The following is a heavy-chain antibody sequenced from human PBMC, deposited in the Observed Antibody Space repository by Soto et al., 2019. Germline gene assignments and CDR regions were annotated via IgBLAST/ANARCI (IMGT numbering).Heavy chain of an antibody. D-gene: IGHD5-18*01. CDR2: VWYDGSNQ. J-gene: IGHJ4*02. CDR1: GFTFRSYG. V-gene: IGHV3-33*01. Sequence: GGSLRLSCAASGFTFRSYGMHWVRQAPGKGLEWVAVVWYDGSNQYYSDSAKGRFTISRDNSKSTLSLQMNSLRAEDTAVYYCAREGVGTAMAAFDFWGQGTLVTVSS. CDR3: AREGVGTAMAAFDF.